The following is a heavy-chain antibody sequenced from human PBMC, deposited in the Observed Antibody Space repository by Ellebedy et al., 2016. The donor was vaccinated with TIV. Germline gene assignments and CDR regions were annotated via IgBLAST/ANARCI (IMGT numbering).Heavy chain of an antibody. Sequence: SETLSLXXTVSGASISSYYWNWIRQPPGKGLEWIGEVNHSGSTNYNPSLKSRGTISVDTSKNQFSLKLRYVTAADTAVYYCARSRSMGPFDYWGQGILVTVSS. CDR2: VNHSGST. V-gene: IGHV4-34*01. D-gene: IGHD2-8*01. CDR3: ARSRSMGPFDY. J-gene: IGHJ4*02. CDR1: GASISSYY.